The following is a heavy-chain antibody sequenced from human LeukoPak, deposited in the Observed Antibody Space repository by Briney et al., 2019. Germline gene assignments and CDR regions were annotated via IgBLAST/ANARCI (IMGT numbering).Heavy chain of an antibody. CDR3: ARDFQARGTAEFDY. Sequence: GRSLRLSCAASGFTFSSYAMHWVRQAPGKGLEWVAVISYDGSNKYYADSVRGRFTISRDNSKNTLYLQMNSLRAEDTAVYYCARDFQARGTAEFDYWGQGTLVTVSS. V-gene: IGHV3-30-3*01. CDR2: ISYDGSNK. J-gene: IGHJ4*02. CDR1: GFTFSSYA. D-gene: IGHD1-1*01.